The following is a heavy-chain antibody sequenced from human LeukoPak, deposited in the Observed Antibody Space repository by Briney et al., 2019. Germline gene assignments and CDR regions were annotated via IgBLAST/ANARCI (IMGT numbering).Heavy chain of an antibody. Sequence: PSETLSLTCTVSGGSISSGGYYWSWIRQPPGKGLEWIGYIYHSGSTNYNPSLKSRVTISVDTSKNQFSLKLSSVTAADTAVYYCARDSSSHFDYWGQGTLVTVSS. CDR3: ARDSSSHFDY. CDR2: IYHSGST. V-gene: IGHV4-61*08. J-gene: IGHJ4*02. CDR1: GGSISSGGYY. D-gene: IGHD6-6*01.